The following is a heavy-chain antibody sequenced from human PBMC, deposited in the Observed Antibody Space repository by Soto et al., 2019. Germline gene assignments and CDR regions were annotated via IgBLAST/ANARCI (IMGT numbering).Heavy chain of an antibody. CDR3: ASGGGYDYVWGSYRYDAFDI. CDR1: GGSISSGDYY. CDR2: IYYSGST. J-gene: IGHJ3*02. D-gene: IGHD3-16*02. V-gene: IGHV4-30-4*01. Sequence: QVQLQESGPGLVKPSQTLSLTCTVSGGSISSGDYYWSWIRQPPGKGLEWIGYIYYSGSTYYNPSLKSRVTISVDTSKSQFSLKLSSVTAADTAVYYCASGGGYDYVWGSYRYDAFDIWGQGTMVTVSS.